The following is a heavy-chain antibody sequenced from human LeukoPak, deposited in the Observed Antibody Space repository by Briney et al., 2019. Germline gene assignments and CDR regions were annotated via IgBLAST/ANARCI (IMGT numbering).Heavy chain of an antibody. V-gene: IGHV3-23*01. D-gene: IGHD3-3*01. Sequence: GGSLRLSCAASGFTFSSYAMSWVRQAPGKGLEWVSAISGSGGSTYYADSVKGRFTISRDNSKNTLYLQVNSLRAEDTAVYYCAKDPRYNFWSGYSNWFDPWGQGTLVTVSS. J-gene: IGHJ5*02. CDR1: GFTFSSYA. CDR2: ISGSGGST. CDR3: AKDPRYNFWSGYSNWFDP.